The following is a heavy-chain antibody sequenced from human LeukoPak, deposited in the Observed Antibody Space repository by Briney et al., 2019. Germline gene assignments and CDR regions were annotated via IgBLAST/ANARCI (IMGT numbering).Heavy chain of an antibody. CDR3: ARERYCSSTSCYPFDY. CDR2: IYSGGST. D-gene: IGHD2-2*01. CDR1: GFTVSSNY. Sequence: PGGSLRLSCAASGFTVSSNYMSWVRQAPGKGLEWVSVIYSGGSTYYADSVKGRFTISRHNSKNTLYLQMNSLRAEDRAVYYCARERYCSSTSCYPFDYWGQGTLVTVSS. V-gene: IGHV3-53*04. J-gene: IGHJ4*02.